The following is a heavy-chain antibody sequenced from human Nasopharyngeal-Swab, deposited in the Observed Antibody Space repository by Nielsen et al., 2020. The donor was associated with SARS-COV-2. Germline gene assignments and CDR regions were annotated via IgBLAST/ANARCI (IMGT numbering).Heavy chain of an antibody. V-gene: IGHV3-64D*06. CDR3: ARDRVTGFLGQVYYYYGMDV. J-gene: IGHJ6*02. D-gene: IGHD3-3*01. CDR2: ISSNGGST. Sequence: WIRQPPGKGLEYVSAISSNGGSTYYADSVKGRFTISRDNSKNTLYLQMSSLRAEDTAVYYCARDRVTGFLGQVYYYYGMDVWGQGTTVTVSS.